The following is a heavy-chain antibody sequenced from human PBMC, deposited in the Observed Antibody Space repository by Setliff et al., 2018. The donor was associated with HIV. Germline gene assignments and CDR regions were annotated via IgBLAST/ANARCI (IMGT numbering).Heavy chain of an antibody. Sequence: SETLSLTCTVSGDSASNSQWWTWMRQSPGLGLQWIGSIHHSGSTYYDPSLKNRVTLSVDTSNNQVSLTLTSVTAADTAVYYCAKQPGGHSFFDHWGQGILVTVSS. V-gene: IGHV4-61*01. J-gene: IGHJ4*02. D-gene: IGHD1-1*01. CDR3: AKQPGGHSFFDH. CDR1: GDSASNSQW. CDR2: IHHSGST.